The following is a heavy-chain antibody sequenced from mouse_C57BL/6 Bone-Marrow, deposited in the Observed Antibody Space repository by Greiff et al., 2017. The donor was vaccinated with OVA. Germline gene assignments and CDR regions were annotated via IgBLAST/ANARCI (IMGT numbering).Heavy chain of an antibody. CDR1: GYSITSGYD. CDR3: ARAAQATGYYFDY. J-gene: IGHJ2*01. CDR2: ISYSGST. Sequence: EVQVVESGPGMVKPSQSLSLTCTVTGYSITSGYDWHWIRHFPGNTLEWMGYISYSGSTNYNPSLKSRISITHDTSKNHFFLKLNSVTTEDTATYYCARAAQATGYYFDYWGQGTTLTVSS. D-gene: IGHD3-2*02. V-gene: IGHV3-1*01.